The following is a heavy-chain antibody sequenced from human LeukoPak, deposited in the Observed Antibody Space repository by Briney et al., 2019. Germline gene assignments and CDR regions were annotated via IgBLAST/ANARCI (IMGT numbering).Heavy chain of an antibody. CDR1: GFTLSSYA. Sequence: PGGSLRLSCAASGFTLSSYAMSWVRQGPGKGLEWVSAISVSGNTYHADSVKGRFTISRDNSKNTLYLQMNSLRAEDTAVYYCAKASYYYGSGSYGDYWGQGTLVTVSS. V-gene: IGHV3-23*01. CDR2: ISVSGNT. CDR3: AKASYYYGSGSYGDY. J-gene: IGHJ4*02. D-gene: IGHD3-10*01.